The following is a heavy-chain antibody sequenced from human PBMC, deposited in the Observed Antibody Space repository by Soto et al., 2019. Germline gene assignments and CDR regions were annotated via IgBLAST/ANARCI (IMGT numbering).Heavy chain of an antibody. CDR1: GYTFTGYY. D-gene: IGHD1-1*01. Sequence: ASVKASCKASGYTFTGYYMHWVRQAPGEGLEWMGWINPNSGGTNYAQKFQGWVTMTRDTSISTAYMELSRLRSDDTAVYYCAWGTTERTAKGWFDAWAPGNLVIVCS. CDR3: AWGTTERTAKGWFDA. V-gene: IGHV1-2*04. J-gene: IGHJ5*02. CDR2: INPNSGGT.